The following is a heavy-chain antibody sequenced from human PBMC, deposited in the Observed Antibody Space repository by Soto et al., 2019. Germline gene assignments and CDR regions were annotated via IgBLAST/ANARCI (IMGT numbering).Heavy chain of an antibody. CDR2: VSTNDDRT. Sequence: QVQLVQSGPEVKMPGASVKVSCKTSGYIFTAYGLAWLRQAPGQRPEWMGWVSTNDDRTNYAQKFQGRVTMTTDRSTTTTSMDLRSLRPDDTAFYYCARELNTESSAYYSFAFWGQGTLVTVSS. J-gene: IGHJ4*02. CDR1: GYIFTAYG. V-gene: IGHV1-18*01. D-gene: IGHD3-22*01. CDR3: ARELNTESSAYYSFAF.